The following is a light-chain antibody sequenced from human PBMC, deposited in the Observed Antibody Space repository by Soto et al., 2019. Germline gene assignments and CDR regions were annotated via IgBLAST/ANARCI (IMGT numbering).Light chain of an antibody. CDR1: QSISSW. Sequence: DIQMTQSPSTLSASVGDRVTITCRASQSISSWLAWYQQKPGKAPNLLIYDASSLESGVPSRFSGSGSGTEFTLTISSLQPDDFATYYCQQYNGYPLTFGQGTKVEIK. CDR3: QQYNGYPLT. J-gene: IGKJ1*01. V-gene: IGKV1-5*01. CDR2: DAS.